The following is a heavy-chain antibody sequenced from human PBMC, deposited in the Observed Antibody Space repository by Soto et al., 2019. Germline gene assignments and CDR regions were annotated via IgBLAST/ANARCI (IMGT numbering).Heavy chain of an antibody. CDR2: ISSNGGST. J-gene: IGHJ4*02. D-gene: IGHD3-22*01. CDR3: ARGGGYYHDY. Sequence: EVQLVESGGGLVQPGGSLRLSCAASGFTFSSYAMHWVRQAPGKGLEYVSAISSNGGSTYYANSVKGRFTISRDNSKNTLYLQMGSLRAEDMAVYYCARGGGYYHDYWGLGTLVTVSS. V-gene: IGHV3-64*01. CDR1: GFTFSSYA.